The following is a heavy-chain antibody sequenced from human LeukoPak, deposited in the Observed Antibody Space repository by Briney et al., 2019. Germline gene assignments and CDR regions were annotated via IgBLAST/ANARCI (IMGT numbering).Heavy chain of an antibody. CDR2: IIPIFGTA. V-gene: IGHV1-69*13. CDR3: ARGYYYDSSGYYYDY. Sequence: ASVKVSCEASGGTFSSYAISWVRQAPGQGLEWMGGIIPIFGTANYAQKFQGRVTITADESTSTAYMELSSLRSEDTAVYYCARGYYYDSSGYYYDYWGQGTLVTVSS. J-gene: IGHJ4*02. CDR1: GGTFSSYA. D-gene: IGHD3-22*01.